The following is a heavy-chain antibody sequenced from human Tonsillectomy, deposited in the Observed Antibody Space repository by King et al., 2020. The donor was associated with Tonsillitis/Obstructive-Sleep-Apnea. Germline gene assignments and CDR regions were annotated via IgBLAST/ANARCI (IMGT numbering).Heavy chain of an antibody. V-gene: IGHV1-18*01. J-gene: IGHJ3*02. CDR2: ISAYNGNT. CDR3: ARDLEEDIVVVPAAEFDI. D-gene: IGHD2-2*01. Sequence: QLVQSGAEVKKPGASVKVSCKASGYTFTSYGISWVRQAPGQGLEWMGWISAYNGNTNYAQKLQGRVTMTTDTSTSTAYMELGSLRSDDTAVYYCARDLEEDIVVVPAAEFDIWGQGTMVTVSS. CDR1: GYTFTSYG.